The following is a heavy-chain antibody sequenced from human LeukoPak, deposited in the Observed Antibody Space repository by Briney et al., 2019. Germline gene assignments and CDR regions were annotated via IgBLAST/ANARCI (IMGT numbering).Heavy chain of an antibody. CDR2: ISGSGGST. D-gene: IGHD2-15*01. J-gene: IGHJ4*02. V-gene: IGHV3-23*01. Sequence: GGSLRLSCAASGFTFSSYAMSWVRQAPGKGLEWVSAISGSGGSTYYADSVKGRFTISRDNSKNTLYLQMNSLRAEDAAVYYCATIPYSEIFDYWGQGTLVTVSS. CDR3: ATIPYSEIFDY. CDR1: GFTFSSYA.